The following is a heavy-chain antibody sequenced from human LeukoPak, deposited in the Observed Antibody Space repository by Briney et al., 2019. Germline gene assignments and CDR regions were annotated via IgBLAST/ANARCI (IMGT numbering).Heavy chain of an antibody. J-gene: IGHJ4*02. CDR3: AKRGPIYTSSPGNYFDY. D-gene: IGHD6-6*01. CDR1: GFSVSNNY. Sequence: GGSLRLSCAASGFSVSNNYMSWVRQAPGKGLEWVSLIYSGGDKRYADSVKGRFTISRDNSKNTLYLQMNSLRAEDTAIYYCAKRGPIYTSSPGNYFDYWGQGTLVTVSS. CDR2: IYSGGDK. V-gene: IGHV3-53*01.